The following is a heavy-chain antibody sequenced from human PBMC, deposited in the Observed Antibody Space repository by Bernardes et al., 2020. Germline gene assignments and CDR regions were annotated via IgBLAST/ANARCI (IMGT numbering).Heavy chain of an antibody. D-gene: IGHD6-13*01. CDR2: ILYDGSVE. CDR3: ARLPGSSFSGSY. Sequence: GGSLRLSCAASGFTFSSYGMHWVRQAPGQGLEWVSGILYDGSVEWYADSVKGRFTISRDNSKNTLFLEMNSLKTEDTAVYYCARLPGSSFSGSYWGQGTLVTVSS. V-gene: IGHV3-33*05. CDR1: GFTFSSYG. J-gene: IGHJ4*02.